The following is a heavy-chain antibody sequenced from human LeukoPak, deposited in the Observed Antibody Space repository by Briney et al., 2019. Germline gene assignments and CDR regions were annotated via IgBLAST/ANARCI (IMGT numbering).Heavy chain of an antibody. CDR1: GFTFSSYE. Sequence: GGSLRLSCAASGFTFSSYEMNWVRQAPGKGLEWVSFIRSGGITTYYAESVKGRFTISRDNAKNTLYLQMNSLRAEDTAVYYCARVTLYGESALDYWGQGALVTVSS. J-gene: IGHJ4*02. CDR3: ARVTLYGESALDY. V-gene: IGHV3-48*03. CDR2: IRSGGITT. D-gene: IGHD4-17*01.